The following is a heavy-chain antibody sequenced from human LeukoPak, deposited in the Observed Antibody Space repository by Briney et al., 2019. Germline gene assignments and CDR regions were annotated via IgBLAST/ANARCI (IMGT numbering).Heavy chain of an antibody. V-gene: IGHV4-4*09. Sequence: SETLSLTCTVSGGPISSYYWRWIRQPPGKGLEWIGYIYNSGSTNYNPSLKSRVTISVDKSQNQFSLKLSSVTAADTAVYYCARLTYSNSSPFDYWGQGTLVTVSS. CDR1: GGPISSYY. CDR2: IYNSGST. CDR3: ARLTYSNSSPFDY. J-gene: IGHJ4*02. D-gene: IGHD6-6*01.